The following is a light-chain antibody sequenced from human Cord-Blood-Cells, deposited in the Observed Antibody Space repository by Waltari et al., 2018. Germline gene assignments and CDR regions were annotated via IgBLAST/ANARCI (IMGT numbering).Light chain of an antibody. J-gene: IGLJ3*02. CDR1: SSDVGSYNL. Sequence: QSALTQPASVSGSPGQSITISCTGTSSDVGSYNLVSWYQQQPGKAPKLSIYEGSKRPSGVSNRFAGAKSGNTASLTSSGLQAEDEADYYCCSYAGSSTLVFGGGTKLTVL. V-gene: IGLV2-23*01. CDR2: EGS. CDR3: CSYAGSSTLV.